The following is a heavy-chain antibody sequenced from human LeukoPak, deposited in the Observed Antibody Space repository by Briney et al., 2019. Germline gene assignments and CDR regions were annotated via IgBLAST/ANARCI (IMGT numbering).Heavy chain of an antibody. CDR1: GFSFSSYS. CDR2: ISSSSSTI. Sequence: GGSLRLSCAASGFSFSSYSMNWVRQAPGKGLEWVSYISSSSSTIYYADSVKGRFTISRDNAKNSLYLHMNSLRAEDTAVYYCAREDLDYGDPVDWGQGTLVTVSS. V-gene: IGHV3-48*04. CDR3: AREDLDYGDPVD. D-gene: IGHD4-17*01. J-gene: IGHJ4*02.